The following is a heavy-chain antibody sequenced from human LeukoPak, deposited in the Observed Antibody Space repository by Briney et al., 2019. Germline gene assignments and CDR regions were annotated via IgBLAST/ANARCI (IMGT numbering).Heavy chain of an antibody. CDR3: VRASSSSGWYGDC. CDR1: GFIFGSNA. D-gene: IGHD6-19*01. J-gene: IGHJ4*02. Sequence: GGSLRLSCSASGFIFGSNAMHWVRQAPGKGLEYVSAISSNGGTTYYTDSVKDRFTISRDNSKNTLYLQMSSLRAEDTAVYYCVRASSSSGWYGDCWGQGTLVTVSS. V-gene: IGHV3-64D*06. CDR2: ISSNGGTT.